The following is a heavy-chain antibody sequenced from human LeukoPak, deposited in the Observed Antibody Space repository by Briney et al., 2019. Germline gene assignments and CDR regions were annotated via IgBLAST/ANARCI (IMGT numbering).Heavy chain of an antibody. D-gene: IGHD6-19*01. CDR3: ARIPYSSGAIDY. CDR1: GLPFSTYW. J-gene: IGHJ4*02. Sequence: GGSLRLSCAASGLPFSTYWVHGVRGATGRGVVGVSRYNNDGGSTNYTDSVKSEYTISRDNAKNTLLLQMNTLRAENTAVYFCARIPYSSGAIDYWGQGTLVTVSS. V-gene: IGHV3-74*01. CDR2: YNNDGGST.